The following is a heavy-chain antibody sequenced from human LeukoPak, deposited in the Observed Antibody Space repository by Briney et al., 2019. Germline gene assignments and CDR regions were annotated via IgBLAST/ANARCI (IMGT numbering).Heavy chain of an antibody. V-gene: IGHV4-59*11. Sequence: SETLSLTCTVSGDSISSHYWSWIRQPPGKGLEWIGYIYYSGSTNYNPSLKSRVTMSVDTSRNQFSLKLSSVTAADTAVYYCARAIKGYSSSWYYFDYWGQGTLVTVSS. CDR2: IYYSGST. CDR1: GDSISSHY. CDR3: ARAIKGYSSSWYYFDY. D-gene: IGHD6-13*01. J-gene: IGHJ4*02.